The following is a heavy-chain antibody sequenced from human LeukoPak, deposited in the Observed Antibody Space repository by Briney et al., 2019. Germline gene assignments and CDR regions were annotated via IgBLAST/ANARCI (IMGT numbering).Heavy chain of an antibody. CDR3: ARGDYYDSSGYYFPDAFDI. Sequence: PGGSLRLSCAASGFTFSSYGMHWVRQAPGKGLEWVAVIWYDGSNKYYVDSVQGRFTIPRDNSKNTLYLQMSSLRAEDTAVYYCARGDYYDSSGYYFPDAFDIWGQGTMVTVSS. V-gene: IGHV3-33*01. CDR2: IWYDGSNK. CDR1: GFTFSSYG. D-gene: IGHD3-22*01. J-gene: IGHJ3*02.